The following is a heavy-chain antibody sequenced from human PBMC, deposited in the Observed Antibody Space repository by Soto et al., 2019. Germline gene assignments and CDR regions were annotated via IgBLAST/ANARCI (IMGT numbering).Heavy chain of an antibody. V-gene: IGHV3-74*01. J-gene: IGHJ6*02. Sequence: GGSLRLSCAASGFTFSSYWMHWVRQAPGKGLVWVSRINSDGSSTSYADSVKGRFTISRDNAKNTLYLQMNSLRAEDTAVYYCARVTTSVYYYGMDVWGQGTTVTVSS. D-gene: IGHD4-4*01. CDR2: INSDGSST. CDR3: ARVTTSVYYYGMDV. CDR1: GFTFSSYW.